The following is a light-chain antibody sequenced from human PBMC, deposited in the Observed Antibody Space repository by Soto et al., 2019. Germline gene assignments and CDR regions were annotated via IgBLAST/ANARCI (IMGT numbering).Light chain of an antibody. J-gene: IGKJ1*01. CDR3: QQYGSSPPT. V-gene: IGKV3-20*01. CDR1: QGIGGT. Sequence: EVVMRQSPATLSVSPGEGATLSCRASQGIGGTLAWYQHKPGQSPRLLIYGASSRATGIPDRFSGSGSGTDFTLTISRLEPEDFAVYYCQQYGSSPPTFGQGTKVDIK. CDR2: GAS.